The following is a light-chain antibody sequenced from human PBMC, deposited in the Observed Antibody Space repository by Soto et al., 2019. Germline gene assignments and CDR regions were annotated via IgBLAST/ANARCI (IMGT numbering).Light chain of an antibody. J-gene: IGKJ1*01. Sequence: MVLTHSPCTVALSPVGRATLSCSASQSVSLTYLSWYQQNPGQAPRLLIYGASSRATGIPDRFSGSGSGTEFTLSIRRLEPDDFAVYYCQQSGSSPWPSGQGTKVDIK. CDR3: QQSGSSPWP. CDR2: GAS. V-gene: IGKV3-20*01. CDR1: QSVSLTY.